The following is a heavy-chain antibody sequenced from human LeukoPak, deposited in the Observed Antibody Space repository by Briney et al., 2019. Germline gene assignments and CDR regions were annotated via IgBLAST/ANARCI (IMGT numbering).Heavy chain of an antibody. J-gene: IGHJ4*02. D-gene: IGHD6-13*01. CDR3: ARQERAAGTTGFDY. V-gene: IGHV3-20*04. CDR2: INWNGGST. Sequence: GGSLRLSCAASGFTFDDYGLSWVRQAPGKGLEWVSTINWNGGSTGYADSVKGRFTISRDNAKNSLYLQMNSLRAEDTAVYYCARQERAAGTTGFDYWGQGTLVTVSS. CDR1: GFTFDDYG.